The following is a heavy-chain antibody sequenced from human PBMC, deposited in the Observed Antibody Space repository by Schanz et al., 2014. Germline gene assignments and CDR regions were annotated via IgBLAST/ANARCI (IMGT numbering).Heavy chain of an antibody. CDR2: ISFDGRNT. D-gene: IGHD3-16*02. V-gene: IGHV3-30*03. CDR3: ARGNRLQYYDDIWGSYRDPSELDY. J-gene: IGHJ4*02. CDR1: GITLSGYG. Sequence: QVQLVESGGGVVQPGRSLRLSCAASGITLSGYGLHWVRQAPGKGLEWVGFISFDGRNTGYAHSVKGRFTISRDNSKNTVNLQMNSLRAEDTAVYYCARGNRLQYYDDIWGSYRDPSELDYWGQGTLVTVSS.